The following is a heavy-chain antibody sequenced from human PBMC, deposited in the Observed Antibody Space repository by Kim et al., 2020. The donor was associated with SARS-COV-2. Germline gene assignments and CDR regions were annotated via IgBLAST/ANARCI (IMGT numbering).Heavy chain of an antibody. CDR3: ARDRDSSPPSGMDV. Sequence: ADSVKGRFPIPRDNATNSLSLQMNGLRAEDTAGYYCARDRDSSPPSGMDVWGQGTTVTVSS. V-gene: IGHV3-11*05. J-gene: IGHJ6*02. D-gene: IGHD3-22*01.